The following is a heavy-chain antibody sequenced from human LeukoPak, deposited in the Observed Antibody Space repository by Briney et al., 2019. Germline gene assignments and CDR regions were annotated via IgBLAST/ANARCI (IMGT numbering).Heavy chain of an antibody. CDR2: IDHTGST. V-gene: IGHV4-61*03. CDR3: ASLDSGSYFGRGAFDI. J-gene: IGHJ3*02. CDR1: GDSISSGDYY. D-gene: IGHD1-26*01. Sequence: SETLSLTCTVSGDSISSGDYYWTWIRQPPGKGLEWIGYIDHTGSTNYNPSLNSRVTISRDTSKNHFSLELSSVTAADTAVYFCASLDSGSYFGRGAFDIWGQGTMVTVSS.